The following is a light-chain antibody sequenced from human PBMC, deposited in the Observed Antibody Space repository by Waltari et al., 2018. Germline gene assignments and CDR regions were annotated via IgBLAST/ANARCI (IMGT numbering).Light chain of an antibody. CDR2: VNSDGSH. CDR3: QTGGHGTWV. CDR1: RGHCSND. Sequence: QLVLTQSPSASASLGASVKPTCPLCRGHCSNDIAWPQQRPEKGPRYLMKVNSDGSHNKGDEIPDRFSGSSSGAERYLTISSLQSEDEGDYYCQTGGHGTWVFGGGTKLTVL. J-gene: IGLJ3*02. V-gene: IGLV4-69*01.